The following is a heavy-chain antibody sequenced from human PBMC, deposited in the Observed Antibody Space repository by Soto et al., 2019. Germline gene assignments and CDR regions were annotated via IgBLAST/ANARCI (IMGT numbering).Heavy chain of an antibody. Sequence: SGPTLVNPTQTLTLTCTFSGFSLSTSGVAVGWILQPPGKALEWLALIYCDDDERYSPSLKSRLTSTKDTSKNQVVLTMTNMDPVDTATYYCARYGSVLYYFDYWGQGTLVTVSS. CDR2: IYCDDDE. J-gene: IGHJ4*02. CDR3: ARYGSVLYYFDY. D-gene: IGHD3-10*01. V-gene: IGHV2-5*02. CDR1: GFSLSTSGVA.